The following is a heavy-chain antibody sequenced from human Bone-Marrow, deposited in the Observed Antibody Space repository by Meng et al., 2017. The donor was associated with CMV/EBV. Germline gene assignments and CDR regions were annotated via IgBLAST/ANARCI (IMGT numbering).Heavy chain of an antibody. Sequence: GGSQRLSCAASGFTFSDYYMSWIRQAPGKGLEWVAYISSSGSTIYYADSVKGRFTISRDNSKNTLYLQMNSLKTEDTAVYYCTTSEDGSVFYYYGMDVWGQGTTVTVSS. V-gene: IGHV3-11*01. CDR3: TTSEDGSVFYYYGMDV. J-gene: IGHJ6*02. D-gene: IGHD5/OR15-5a*01. CDR2: ISSSGSTI. CDR1: GFTFSDYY.